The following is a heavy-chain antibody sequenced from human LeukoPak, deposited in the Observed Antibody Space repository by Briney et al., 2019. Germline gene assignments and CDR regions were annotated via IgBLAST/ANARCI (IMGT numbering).Heavy chain of an antibody. D-gene: IGHD5-18*01. CDR3: ARVDTAMVIDY. J-gene: IGHJ4*02. CDR2: IIPILGIA. CDR1: GGTFSSYA. V-gene: IGHV1-69*04. Sequence: ASVKASFKASGGTFSSYAISWVRQAPGQGLEWMGRIIPILGIANYAQKFQGRVTITADKSTSTAYMELSSLRSEDTAVYYCARVDTAMVIDYWGQGTLVTVS.